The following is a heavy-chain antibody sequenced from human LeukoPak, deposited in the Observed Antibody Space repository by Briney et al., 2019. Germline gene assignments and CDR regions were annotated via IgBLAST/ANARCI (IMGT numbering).Heavy chain of an antibody. V-gene: IGHV1-69*05. D-gene: IGHD3-3*01. CDR1: GGTFSSYA. J-gene: IGHJ4*02. CDR3: ARDPHYDFWSGYYQRGGYFDY. CDR2: IIPIFGTA. Sequence: SVKVFCKASGGTFSSYAISWVRQTPGQGLEWMGGIIPIFGTANYAQKLQGRVTMTTDTSTSTAYMELRSLRSDDTAVYYCARDPHYDFWSGYYQRGGYFDYWGQGTLVTVSS.